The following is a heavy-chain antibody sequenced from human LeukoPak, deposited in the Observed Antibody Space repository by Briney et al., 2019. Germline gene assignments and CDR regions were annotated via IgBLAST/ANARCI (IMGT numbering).Heavy chain of an antibody. D-gene: IGHD3-10*01. CDR1: GYTLTELS. CDR3: ATYYYGSGSYMPYFDY. J-gene: IGHJ4*02. V-gene: IGHV1-24*01. Sequence: GATVKVSCKVSGYTLTELSMHWVRQAPGKGLEWMGGFDPEDGETIYAQKFQGRVTMTEDTSTDTAYMELSSLRSEDTAVYYCATYYYGSGSYMPYFDYWGQGTLVTVST. CDR2: FDPEDGET.